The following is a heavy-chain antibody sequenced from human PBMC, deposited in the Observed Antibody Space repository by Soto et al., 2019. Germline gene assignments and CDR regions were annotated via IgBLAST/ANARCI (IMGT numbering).Heavy chain of an antibody. J-gene: IGHJ4*02. CDR2: ISYDGSNK. V-gene: IGHV3-30-3*01. Sequence: QVQLVESGGGVVQPGRSLRLSCAASGFTFSSYAMHWVRQAPGKGLEWVAVISYDGSNKYYADSVKGRFTISRDNSKNTLYLQMNSLRAEDTAVYYCARPLRFLEWLLSPPEYWGQGTLVTVSS. D-gene: IGHD3-3*01. CDR3: ARPLRFLEWLLSPPEY. CDR1: GFTFSSYA.